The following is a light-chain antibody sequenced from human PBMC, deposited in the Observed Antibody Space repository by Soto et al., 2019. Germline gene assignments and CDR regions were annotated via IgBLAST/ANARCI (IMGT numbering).Light chain of an antibody. J-gene: IGLJ2*01. CDR1: TSNIGSHY. CDR2: DDD. CDR3: ATWDSSLNVVL. Sequence: QSVLTQPPSVSTAPGEKVTISCSGSTSNIGSHYVSWYQQVPRTAPELLIYDDDRRPSGMPDRFSGSKSGTSATLGITGLQTGDEADYYCATWDSSLNVVLFGGGTKLTVL. V-gene: IGLV1-51*01.